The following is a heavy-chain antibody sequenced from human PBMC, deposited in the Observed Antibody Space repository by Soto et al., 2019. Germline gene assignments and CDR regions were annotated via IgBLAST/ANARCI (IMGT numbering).Heavy chain of an antibody. V-gene: IGHV5-51*01. Sequence: GESLKISCKGSGYNFTNYWIGWVRQMPGKGLEWMGIIYPGDSDTRYSPSFQGQVTFSADKSISTAYLQWSSLKASDTAMYYCARTPGSYLYYFDYWGQGTLVTVSS. J-gene: IGHJ4*02. CDR1: GYNFTNYW. D-gene: IGHD1-26*01. CDR2: IYPGDSDT. CDR3: ARTPGSYLYYFDY.